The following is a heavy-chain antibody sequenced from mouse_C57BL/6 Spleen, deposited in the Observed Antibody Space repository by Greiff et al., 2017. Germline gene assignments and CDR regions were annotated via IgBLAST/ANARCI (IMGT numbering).Heavy chain of an antibody. CDR2: IDPSDSYT. J-gene: IGHJ1*03. Sequence: VQLQQPGAELVMPGASVKLSCKASGYTFTSYWMHWVKQRPGQGLEWIGEIDPSDSYTNYNQKFKGKSTLTVDKSSSTAYMQLSSLTSEDSAVYYCARSIGDGYYWYFDVWGTGTTVTVSS. V-gene: IGHV1-69*01. CDR1: GYTFTSYW. CDR3: ARSIGDGYYWYFDV. D-gene: IGHD2-3*01.